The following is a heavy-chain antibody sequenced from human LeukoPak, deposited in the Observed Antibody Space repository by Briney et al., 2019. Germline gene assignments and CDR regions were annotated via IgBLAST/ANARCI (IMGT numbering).Heavy chain of an antibody. V-gene: IGHV4-59*11. Sequence: SETLSLTCTVSGGSISSHYWSWIRQPPGKGLEWIGYIYYSGSTNYNPSLKSRVTISVDTSKNQFSLKLSSVTAADTAVYYCARVPVLTGENWFDPWGQGTLVTVSS. J-gene: IGHJ5*02. CDR2: IYYSGST. CDR3: ARVPVLTGENWFDP. CDR1: GGSISSHY. D-gene: IGHD7-27*01.